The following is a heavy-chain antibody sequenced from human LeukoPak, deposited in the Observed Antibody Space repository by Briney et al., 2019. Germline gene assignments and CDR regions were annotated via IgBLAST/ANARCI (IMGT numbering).Heavy chain of an antibody. D-gene: IGHD6-19*01. CDR1: GYTFTSFG. J-gene: IGHJ3*02. Sequence: ASVRVSCKASGYTFTSFGINWVRQAPGQGLEWMGWISTYNGNTSYAQKLQGRVTMTTDTSTNTVYMELRSLRSDDTAVYYCARGKQWLRSDAFDIWGQGTMVTVSS. CDR2: ISTYNGNT. V-gene: IGHV1-18*01. CDR3: ARGKQWLRSDAFDI.